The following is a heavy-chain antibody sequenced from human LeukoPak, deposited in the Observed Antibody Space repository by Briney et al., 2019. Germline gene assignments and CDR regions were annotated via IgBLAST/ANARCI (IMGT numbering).Heavy chain of an antibody. CDR3: ARGRLRFLEWLPYYFDY. CDR1: GGSFSGYY. J-gene: IGHJ4*02. V-gene: IGHV4-34*01. CDR2: IDHSGST. Sequence: SETLSLTCAVYGGSFSGYYWSWIRQPPGKGLEWIGEIDHSGSTNYNPSLKSRVTISLDTSKNQFSLKLSSVTAADTAVYYCARGRLRFLEWLPYYFDYWGQGTLVTVSS. D-gene: IGHD3-3*01.